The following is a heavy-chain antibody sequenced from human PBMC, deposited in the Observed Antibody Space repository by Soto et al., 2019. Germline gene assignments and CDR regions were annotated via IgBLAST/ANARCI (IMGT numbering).Heavy chain of an antibody. J-gene: IGHJ5*01. CDR3: ARHVWLES. CDR2: IHSDANT. CDR1: GFNVSSDS. Sequence: GGSLRLSCAASGFNVSSDSMNWVRQAPGKGLEWLSLIHSDANTKYADSVKGRFTVSRDSSENKFYLQMNSLRAEDTAVYYCARHVWLESWGQGTLVTVSS. V-gene: IGHV3-53*01.